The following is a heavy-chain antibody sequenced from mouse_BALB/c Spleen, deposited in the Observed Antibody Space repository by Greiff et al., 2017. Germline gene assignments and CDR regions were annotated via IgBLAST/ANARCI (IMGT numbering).Heavy chain of an antibody. CDR3: ARDRVITGAMDG. Sequence: VQLQQSGAELAKPGASVKMSCKASGYTFTSYWMHWVKQRPGQGLEWIGYINPSTGYTEYNQKFKDKATLTADKSSSTAYMQLSSLTSEDSAVYYWARDRVITGAMDGGGQGTSAPVPS. D-gene: IGHD1-1*01. CDR2: INPSTGYT. J-gene: IGHJ4*01. CDR1: GYTFTSYW. V-gene: IGHV1-7*01.